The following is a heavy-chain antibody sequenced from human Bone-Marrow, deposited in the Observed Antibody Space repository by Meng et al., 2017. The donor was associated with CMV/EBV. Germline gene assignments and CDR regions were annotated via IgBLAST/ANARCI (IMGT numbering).Heavy chain of an antibody. J-gene: IGHJ6*02. Sequence: GESLKISCKDSKFTFTGYWIGWVRQMPGKGLEWMGIIYFSDSDTRYSPSFEGQVTISVDKSINTAYLQWTSLKASDTAMYYCARGVDIVVVPWDGKVGMDVWGQGTTVTVSS. CDR1: KFTFTGYW. D-gene: IGHD2-2*01. V-gene: IGHV5-51*01. CDR3: ARGVDIVVVPWDGKVGMDV. CDR2: IYFSDSDT.